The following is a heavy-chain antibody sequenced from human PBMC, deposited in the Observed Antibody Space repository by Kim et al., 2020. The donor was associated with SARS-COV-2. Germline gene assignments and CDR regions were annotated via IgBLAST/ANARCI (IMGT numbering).Heavy chain of an antibody. D-gene: IGHD1-26*01. Sequence: SETLSLTCAVSGGSISSGGYSWSWIRQPPGKGLEWIGYIYHSGSTYYNPSLKSRVTISVDRSKNQFSLKLSSVTAADTAVYYCARARYSGSPGLGYFDYWGQGTLVTVSS. CDR2: IYHSGST. V-gene: IGHV4-30-2*01. J-gene: IGHJ4*02. CDR3: ARARYSGSPGLGYFDY. CDR1: GGSISSGGYS.